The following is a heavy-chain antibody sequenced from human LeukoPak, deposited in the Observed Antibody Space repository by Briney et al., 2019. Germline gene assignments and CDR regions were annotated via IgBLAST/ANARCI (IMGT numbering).Heavy chain of an antibody. CDR2: INGSGTII. V-gene: IGHV3-11*04. J-gene: IGHJ4*02. Sequence: GGSLRLSCAASGFTFSDSYMTWIRQAPGKGLEWVSFINGSGTIIYYADSVKGRFTISRDNAKNSLYLQMNSLRVEDTAVYYCARASRNGYNSHYFDYWGQGTLVTVSS. D-gene: IGHD5-24*01. CDR1: GFTFSDSY. CDR3: ARASRNGYNSHYFDY.